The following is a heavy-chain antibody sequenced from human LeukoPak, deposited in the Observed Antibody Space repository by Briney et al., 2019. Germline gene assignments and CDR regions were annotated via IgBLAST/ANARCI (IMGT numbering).Heavy chain of an antibody. V-gene: IGHV5-51*01. D-gene: IGHD3-10*01. CDR3: ARWLGGANVDY. Sequence: GESLQISCKGSGYSFNTYCIAWVRQMPGKGLELMGIIYPSDSDTRYSPSFQGQVTISADKSISTAYLQWSSLKASDTAMYYCARWLGGANVDYWGQGTLVTVSS. J-gene: IGHJ4*02. CDR1: GYSFNTYC. CDR2: IYPSDSDT.